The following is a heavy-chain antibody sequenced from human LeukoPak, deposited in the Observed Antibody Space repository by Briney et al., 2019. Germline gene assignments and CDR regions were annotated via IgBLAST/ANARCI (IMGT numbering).Heavy chain of an antibody. CDR1: GGSISSGGYY. J-gene: IGHJ6*02. CDR2: IHYSGST. CDR3: ARGSGTTDYYYYYGMDV. D-gene: IGHD1-7*01. V-gene: IGHV4-31*03. Sequence: PSETLSLTCTVSGGSISSGGYYWSWIRQHPEKGLEWIGCIHYSGSTYYNPSLKSRVIISVDTSKKQFSLKLSSVTAADTAVYYCARGSGTTDYYYYYGMDVWGQGTTVTVSS.